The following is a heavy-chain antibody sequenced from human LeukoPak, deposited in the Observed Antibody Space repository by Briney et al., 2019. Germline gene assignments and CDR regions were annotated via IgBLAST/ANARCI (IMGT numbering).Heavy chain of an antibody. CDR3: ATAPASVDSS. V-gene: IGHV3-7*01. J-gene: IGHJ5*02. D-gene: IGHD3-3*01. CDR2: INPDGTKT. CDR1: GFTFTRFW. Sequence: GGSLRLCCAASGFTFTRFWMTWVRQSPGKGLEWVANINPDGTKTTYVDSVKGRFTISRDNAKNSLFLHMSSLRAEDTAVYYCATAPASVDSSWGQGTLVAVSS.